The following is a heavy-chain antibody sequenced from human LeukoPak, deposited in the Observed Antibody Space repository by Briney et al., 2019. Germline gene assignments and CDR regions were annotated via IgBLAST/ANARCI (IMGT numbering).Heavy chain of an antibody. V-gene: IGHV1-46*01. Sequence: GASAKVSCKTSGYTFIDYYMHWVRQAPGQGLEWMGIINPSGGSTSYAQKFQGRVTLTRDTSTSTVYMELSSLRSEDTAVYYCARDYGGNDGFDYWGQGTLVTVSS. J-gene: IGHJ4*02. CDR3: ARDYGGNDGFDY. CDR1: GYTFIDYY. CDR2: INPSGGST. D-gene: IGHD4-23*01.